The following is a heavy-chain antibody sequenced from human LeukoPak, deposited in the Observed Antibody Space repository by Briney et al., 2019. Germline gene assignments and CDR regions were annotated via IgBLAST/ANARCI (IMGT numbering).Heavy chain of an antibody. CDR1: GYTFTGYY. V-gene: IGHV1-2*02. CDR2: INPNSGGT. D-gene: IGHD4-17*01. J-gene: IGHJ6*03. CDR3: AREVGGTVTRNYYYYMDV. Sequence: ASVKVSCKASGYTFTGYYMHWVRQAPGQGLEWMGWINPNSGGTNYAQKFQGRVTMTRDTSISTAYMELSRLRSDDTAVYYCAREVGGTVTRNYYYYMDVWGKGTTVTISS.